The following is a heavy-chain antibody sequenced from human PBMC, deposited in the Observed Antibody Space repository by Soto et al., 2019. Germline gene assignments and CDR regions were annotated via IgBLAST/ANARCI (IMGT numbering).Heavy chain of an antibody. CDR1: GGTFSSYA. D-gene: IGHD3-22*01. Sequence: QVQLVQSGAEVKKPGSSVKVSCKASGGTFSSYAISWVRQAPGQGLEWMGGIIPIFGTANYAQKFQGRVTITADKSTSTANMELSRLRSEDTAVYYCARSSSAYYYDSSGYYFDYWGQGTLVTVSS. CDR3: ARSSSAYYYDSSGYYFDY. CDR2: IIPIFGTA. J-gene: IGHJ4*02. V-gene: IGHV1-69*06.